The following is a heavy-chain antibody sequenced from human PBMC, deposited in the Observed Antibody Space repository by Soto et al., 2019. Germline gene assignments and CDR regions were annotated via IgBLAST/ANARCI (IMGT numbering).Heavy chain of an antibody. CDR3: ARTKRSGGSCYSWSLDY. D-gene: IGHD2-15*01. V-gene: IGHV4-31*03. Sequence: PAETRPLTCTVSGSSITTGGYYWSWIRQLPGKGLEWIGHRYYSESTYYNPSLKSRVSTSLDTSKTQLPLKLSFVSAADTAMYYCARTKRSGGSCYSWSLDYWGQGTPVTVSS. J-gene: IGHJ4*02. CDR2: RYYSEST. CDR1: GSSITTGGYY.